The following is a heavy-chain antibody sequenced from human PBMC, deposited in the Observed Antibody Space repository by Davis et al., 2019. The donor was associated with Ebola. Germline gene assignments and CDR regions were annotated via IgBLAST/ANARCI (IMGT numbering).Heavy chain of an antibody. CDR3: AGTGTTLDLFYYYYGMDV. CDR1: RGSMSSHY. V-gene: IGHV4-4*07. Sequence: SETLSLTCTVSRGSMSSHYWSWIRQPAGKGLEWIGRIYTSGSTNYNPSLKSRVTMSVDTSKNQFSLKLSSVTAADTAVYYCAGTGTTLDLFYYYYGMDVWGQGTTVTVSS. J-gene: IGHJ6*02. CDR2: IYTSGST. D-gene: IGHD1-7*01.